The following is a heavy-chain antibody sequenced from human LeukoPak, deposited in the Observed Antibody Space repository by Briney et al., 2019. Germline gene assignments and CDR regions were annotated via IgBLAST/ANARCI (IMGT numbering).Heavy chain of an antibody. J-gene: IGHJ4*02. CDR1: GFTFNNYD. D-gene: IGHD2-15*01. CDR2: ISGSGGNT. V-gene: IGHV3-23*01. CDR3: AKRGLVAATIYYFDY. Sequence: GGSLRLSCAASGFTFNNYDMTWVRQAPGKGLEWVSTISGSGGNTYYADSVKGRFTISRDNSKNTLYLQMNSLRAEDTAVYYCAKRGLVAATIYYFDYWGQGTLVTVSS.